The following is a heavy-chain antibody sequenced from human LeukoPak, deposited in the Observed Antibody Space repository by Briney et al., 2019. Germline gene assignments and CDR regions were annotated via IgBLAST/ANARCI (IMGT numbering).Heavy chain of an antibody. V-gene: IGHV3-7*01. CDR2: IKQDGSEK. Sequence: GGSLRLSCAASGFTFSTYWLTWVRQAPGEGLEWVANIKQDGSEKFYVDSVKGRFTISRDNAKNSLYLQMNSLRAEDTAVYYCARSPDGPDYWGQGTLVTVSS. CDR3: ARSPDGPDY. CDR1: GFTFSTYW. J-gene: IGHJ4*02.